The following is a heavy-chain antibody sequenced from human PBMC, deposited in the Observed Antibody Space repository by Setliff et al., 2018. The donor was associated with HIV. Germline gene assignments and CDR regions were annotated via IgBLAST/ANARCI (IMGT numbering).Heavy chain of an antibody. D-gene: IGHD2-21*01. CDR3: ARRRETIVVVIGIPNWYFDL. CDR2: IYHSGST. CDR1: GYSIGSGYY. V-gene: IGHV4-38-2*01. Sequence: KPSETLSLTCAVSGYSIGSGYYWGWIRQPPGKGLEWIGTIYHSGSTYYNPSLKSRVTISVDTSKNQFSLRLSSVTAADSAVYYCARRRETIVVVIGIPNWYFDLWGRGTLVTVSS. J-gene: IGHJ2*01.